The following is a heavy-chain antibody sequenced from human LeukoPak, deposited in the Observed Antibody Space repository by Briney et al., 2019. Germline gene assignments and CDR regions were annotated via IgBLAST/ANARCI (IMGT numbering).Heavy chain of an antibody. V-gene: IGHV3-7*01. CDR1: GFTFSSYW. Sequence: GGSLRLSCAASGFTFSSYWMSWVRQAPGKGLEWAANIKQDGSEKYYVDSVKGRFTISRDNAKNSLYLQMNSLRAEDTAVYYCARGTTRYSGNYGMDVWGQGTTVTVSS. D-gene: IGHD5-12*01. CDR3: ARGTTRYSGNYGMDV. CDR2: IKQDGSEK. J-gene: IGHJ6*02.